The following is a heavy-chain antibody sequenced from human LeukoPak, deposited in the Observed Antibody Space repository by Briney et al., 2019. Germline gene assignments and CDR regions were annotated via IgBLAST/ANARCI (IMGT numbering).Heavy chain of an antibody. CDR2: ISYDGSNK. Sequence: GGSLRLSCAASGFTFSSYGMHWVRQAPGKGLEWVAVISYDGSNKYYADSVKGRFTISRDNSKNTLYLQMNSLRAEDTAVYYCAKGDGQWLEGTAFDYWGQGTLVTVSS. V-gene: IGHV3-30*18. CDR3: AKGDGQWLEGTAFDY. CDR1: GFTFSSYG. J-gene: IGHJ4*02. D-gene: IGHD6-19*01.